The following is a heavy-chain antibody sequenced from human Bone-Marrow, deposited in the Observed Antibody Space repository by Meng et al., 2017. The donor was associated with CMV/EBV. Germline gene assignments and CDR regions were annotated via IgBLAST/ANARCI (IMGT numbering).Heavy chain of an antibody. V-gene: IGHV3-53*01. CDR2: IYSGGYT. CDR3: ARAQTDGYSSFDY. Sequence: ETLSLTCAASGFTVSNNYMSWVRQAPGKGLEWVSVIYSGGYTYYADSVKGRFTISRDNSKNTLYIQMNSLRAEDTAVYYCARAQTDGYSSFDYWGQGTLVTVSS. J-gene: IGHJ4*02. D-gene: IGHD5-24*01. CDR1: GFTVSNNY.